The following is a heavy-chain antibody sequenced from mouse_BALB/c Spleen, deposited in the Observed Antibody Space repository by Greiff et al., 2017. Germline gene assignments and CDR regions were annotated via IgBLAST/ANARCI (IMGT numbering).Heavy chain of an antibody. V-gene: IGHV14-3*02. J-gene: IGHJ4*01. CDR1: GFNIKDTY. CDR3: ARPYGSPFMDY. CDR2: IDPANGNT. D-gene: IGHD1-1*01. Sequence: VQLQQSGAELVKPGASVKLSCTASGFNIKDTYMHWVKQRPEQGLEWIGRIDPANGNTKYDPKFQGKATITADTSSNTAYLQLSSLTSEDTAVYYCARPYGSPFMDYWGQGTSVTVSS.